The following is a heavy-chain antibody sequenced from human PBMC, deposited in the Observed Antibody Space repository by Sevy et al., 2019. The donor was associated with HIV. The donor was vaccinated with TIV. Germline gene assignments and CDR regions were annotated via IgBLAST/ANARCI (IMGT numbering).Heavy chain of an antibody. Sequence: GGSLRLSCAASGFTFNVYSMNWVRQAPGKGLEWVSSITSSFSINYADSVKGRFTISIDNAKNSLYLQMNSLRADDTAVYYCVQEIGAKNHVWGQGTTVTVSS. CDR1: GFTFNVYS. D-gene: IGHD3-22*01. CDR2: ITSSFSI. J-gene: IGHJ6*02. V-gene: IGHV3-21*01. CDR3: VQEIGAKNHV.